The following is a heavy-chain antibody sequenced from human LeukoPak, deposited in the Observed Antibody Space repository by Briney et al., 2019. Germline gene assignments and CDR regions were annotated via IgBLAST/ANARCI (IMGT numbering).Heavy chain of an antibody. CDR3: SRGSELLWFGDLLYYFDY. J-gene: IGHJ4*02. CDR2: IYYTGST. D-gene: IGHD3-10*01. Sequence: SETLSLTCTVSGGSISSSSYYWGWIRQPPGKGLEWIGYIYYTGSTKYNPSLKSRVTISVDTSKNQFSLHLSSVTAADTAVYYCSRGSELLWFGDLLYYFDYWGQGTLVTVSS. V-gene: IGHV4-61*05. CDR1: GGSISSSSYY.